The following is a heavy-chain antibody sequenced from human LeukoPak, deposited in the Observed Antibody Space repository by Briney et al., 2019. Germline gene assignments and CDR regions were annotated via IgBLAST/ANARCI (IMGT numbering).Heavy chain of an antibody. Sequence: ASVKVSCKASGYTFTGYYMHWVRQAPGQGLEWMGWINPNSGGTNYAQKFQGRVTMTRDTSISTAYMELSRLRSDDTAVYCCARIGGGDREYDAFDIWGQGTMVTVSS. CDR3: ARIGGGDREYDAFDI. CDR1: GYTFTGYY. CDR2: INPNSGGT. J-gene: IGHJ3*02. V-gene: IGHV1-2*02. D-gene: IGHD2-21*02.